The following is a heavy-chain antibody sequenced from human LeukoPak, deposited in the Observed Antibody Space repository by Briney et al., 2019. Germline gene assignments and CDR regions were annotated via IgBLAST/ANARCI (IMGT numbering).Heavy chain of an antibody. CDR1: GGSVSTVY. V-gene: IGHV4-59*02. CDR3: ARGFPLYSGTYSDTFDI. J-gene: IGHJ3*02. D-gene: IGHD1-26*01. Sequence: SETLSLTCTVSGGSVSTVYWNWIRQSPGKGLEWIGYMSVGGANNYNPSLKSRVSISVDTSKNQFSLRLSSVTVADTALYYCARGFPLYSGTYSDTFDIWGRGTMVTVSP. CDR2: MSVGGAN.